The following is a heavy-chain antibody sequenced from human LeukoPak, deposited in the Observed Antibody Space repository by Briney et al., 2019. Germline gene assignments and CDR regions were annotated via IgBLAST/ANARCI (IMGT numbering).Heavy chain of an antibody. V-gene: IGHV3-30*02. CDR1: VLTFSSYG. J-gene: IGHJ5*02. Sequence: GGSLRLSCAASVLTFSSYGMHWVRQAPGKGVEWVAFIRYDGSNKYYADSVKGRFTISRDNSKHTLYLQMNSLRAEDTAVYYCAKDGDLGRHNWFDPWGQGTLVTVSS. CDR3: AKDGDLGRHNWFDP. CDR2: IRYDGSNK. D-gene: IGHD7-27*01.